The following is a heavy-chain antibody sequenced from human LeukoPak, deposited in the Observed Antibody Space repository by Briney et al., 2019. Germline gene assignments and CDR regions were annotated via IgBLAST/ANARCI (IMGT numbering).Heavy chain of an antibody. CDR1: GFTVSSNY. CDR3: ARVPYSSSSLSYFDY. Sequence: GSLRLPCAASGFTVSSNYMSWVRQAPGKGLEWVSLIYAGGTTYYATSVKGRFTLSRDSSKNTLYLQMNSLRADDTAVYFCARVPYSSSSLSYFDYWGQGTLVTVSS. D-gene: IGHD6-6*01. CDR2: IYAGGTT. V-gene: IGHV3-53*01. J-gene: IGHJ4*02.